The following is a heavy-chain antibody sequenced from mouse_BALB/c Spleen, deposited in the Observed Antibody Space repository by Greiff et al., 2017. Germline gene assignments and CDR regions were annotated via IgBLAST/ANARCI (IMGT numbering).Heavy chain of an antibody. CDR2: IDPSDSET. CDR3: ARKRNWDY. CDR1: GYSFTSYW. V-gene: IGHV1S126*01. J-gene: IGHJ2*01. Sequence: VQLQQSGPQLVRPGASVKISCKASGYSFTSYWMHWVKQRPGQGLEWIGRIDPSDSETRLNQKFKDKATLTVDKSSSTAYMQLSSPTSEDTAVYCCARKRNWDYWGQGTTLTVSS. D-gene: IGHD4-1*01.